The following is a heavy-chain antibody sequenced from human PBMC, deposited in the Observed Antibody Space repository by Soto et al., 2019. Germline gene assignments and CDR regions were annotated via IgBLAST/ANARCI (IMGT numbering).Heavy chain of an antibody. J-gene: IGHJ4*02. CDR1: GGSISSYD. Sequence: QVQLQESGPGLVKPSETLSLTCTVSGGSISSYDWSWIRQPPGKGLEWIGYLYYNGSTNYNPSLQSRVTISLDTSKNQFSLRLSSVTAADTAVYYCARGRLCDYWGQGTLVTVSS. CDR2: LYYNGST. CDR3: ARGRLCDY. V-gene: IGHV4-59*01.